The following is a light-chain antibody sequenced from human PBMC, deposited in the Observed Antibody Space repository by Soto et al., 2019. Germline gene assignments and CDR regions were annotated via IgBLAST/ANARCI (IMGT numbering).Light chain of an antibody. CDR2: SNS. CDR3: GSWGDSLNSFFV. J-gene: IGLJ1*01. CDR1: SSNIGSNT. Sequence: VLTQRASASGTAWQWVAIVCSGSSSNIGSNTVNWYQHLPGAAPRLLIYSNSQRPSGVPDRFSGSKSGTSASLAISGLRSDDEADYYCGSWGDSLNSFFVFGTGTKV. V-gene: IGLV1-44*01.